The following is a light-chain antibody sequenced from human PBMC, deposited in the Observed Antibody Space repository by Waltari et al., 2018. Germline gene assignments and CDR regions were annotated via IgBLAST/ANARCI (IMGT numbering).Light chain of an antibody. J-gene: IGLJ2*01. CDR3: ASFTTSNTVV. Sequence: QSALTQPASVSGSPGQSITISCTGTNSYVGGYNYVPWYQHDPGKAPKLMIYDVSKRPSGVSNRFSGSKSGNTASLTISGLQTEDEADYYCASFTTSNTVVFGGGTKLTVL. CDR1: NSYVGGYNY. V-gene: IGLV2-14*03. CDR2: DVS.